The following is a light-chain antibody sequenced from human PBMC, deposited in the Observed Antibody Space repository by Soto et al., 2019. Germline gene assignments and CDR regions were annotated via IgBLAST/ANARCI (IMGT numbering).Light chain of an antibody. CDR2: GAS. J-gene: IGKJ1*01. V-gene: IGKV3-20*01. Sequence: ERVMTHYPATLSVSPRERATLSCRSSQSVNRALAWYQQKPVQLPRLLXYGASTRATGIPERFSGSGSGTDFTLTFSSLEPEDFAVYDGQPYGSSFPWTFGPGTKVDIK. CDR3: QPYGSSFPWT. CDR1: QSVNRA.